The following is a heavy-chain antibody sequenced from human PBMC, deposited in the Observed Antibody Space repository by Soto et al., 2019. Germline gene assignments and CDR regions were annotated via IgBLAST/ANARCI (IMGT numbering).Heavy chain of an antibody. CDR1: GGSFSGYY. CDR3: ARLPLSSYYRIDV. J-gene: IGHJ6*04. CDR2: ITHSGST. D-gene: IGHD2-2*01. V-gene: IGHV4-34*01. Sequence: SETLSLSCAVYGGSFSGYYWRGIRQTPGKGLEWFGEITHSGSTNCNPSLKSRVTIAVDTSKNQVSLKLSSVSAGDTAGYYCARLPLSSYYRIDVWGEGTPVTVTS.